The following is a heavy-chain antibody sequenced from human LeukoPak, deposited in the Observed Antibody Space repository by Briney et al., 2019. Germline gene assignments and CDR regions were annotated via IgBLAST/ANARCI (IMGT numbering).Heavy chain of an antibody. Sequence: GVSLRLSCAASGFTFSSYAMSWVRQAPGKGLEWVSAISGSGGSTYYADSVKGRFTISRDNSKNTLYLQMNSLRAEDTAVYYCAKDVPYDYVWGSYRYTEDYWGQGTLVTVSS. CDR1: GFTFSSYA. D-gene: IGHD3-16*02. V-gene: IGHV3-23*01. J-gene: IGHJ4*02. CDR3: AKDVPYDYVWGSYRYTEDY. CDR2: ISGSGGST.